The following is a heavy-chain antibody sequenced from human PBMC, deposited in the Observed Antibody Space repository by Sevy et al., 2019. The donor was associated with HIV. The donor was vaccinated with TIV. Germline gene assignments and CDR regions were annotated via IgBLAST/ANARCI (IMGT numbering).Heavy chain of an antibody. J-gene: IGHJ5*02. CDR2: IKPDGSDK. CDR3: ARVIDYGELGNWFDP. D-gene: IGHD4-17*01. CDR1: GFSFRNAW. Sequence: GGSLRLSCAASGFSFRNAWMSWVRQAPGKGLEWVANIKPDGSDKYYVGSLKGRFTIYRDNAKNSLYLEMNNLGAEDTAVYYCARVIDYGELGNWFDPWGQGTLVTVSS. V-gene: IGHV3-7*01.